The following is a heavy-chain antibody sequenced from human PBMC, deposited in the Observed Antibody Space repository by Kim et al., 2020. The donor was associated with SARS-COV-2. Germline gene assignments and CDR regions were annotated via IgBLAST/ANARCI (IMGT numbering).Heavy chain of an antibody. CDR2: INSDGSTT. CDR1: RFTFSNRW. V-gene: IGHV3-74*01. Sequence: GGSLRLFCAASRFTFSNRWMHWVRQTPGKGLVWVSHINSDGSTTTYADPVRGRFTISRDNAKNTVYLQMNNLRAEDTAVYYCTRDDRYSMDVWGQGTTVT. J-gene: IGHJ6*02. CDR3: TRDDRYSMDV.